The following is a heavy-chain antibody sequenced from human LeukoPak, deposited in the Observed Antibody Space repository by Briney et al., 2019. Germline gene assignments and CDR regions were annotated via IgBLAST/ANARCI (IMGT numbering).Heavy chain of an antibody. J-gene: IGHJ4*02. CDR1: GGSISSSSYY. CDR3: TCGYYSRGDY. Sequence: SETLSLTCNVSGGSISSSSYYWGWLRQPAGKGLEWVGTIYYSGNTYYNPSLKSRATISVDTSKNQFSLKLTSVTAADTAVYYCTCGYYSRGDYWGQGTLVTVSS. CDR2: IYYSGNT. D-gene: IGHD3-22*01. V-gene: IGHV4-39*01.